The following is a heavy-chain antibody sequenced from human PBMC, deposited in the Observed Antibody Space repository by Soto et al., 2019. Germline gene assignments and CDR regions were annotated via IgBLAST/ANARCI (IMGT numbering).Heavy chain of an antibody. Sequence: PSETLSLTCAVSGYSISSGYYWGWIRQPPGKGLEWIGSIYHSGSTYYNPSLKSRVTISVDTSKNQFSLKLSSVTAADTAVYYCARGEFCSSTSCYDWGYKWFDPWGQGTLVTVSS. J-gene: IGHJ5*02. CDR3: ARGEFCSSTSCYDWGYKWFDP. V-gene: IGHV4-38-2*01. CDR2: IYHSGST. CDR1: GYSISSGYY. D-gene: IGHD2-2*01.